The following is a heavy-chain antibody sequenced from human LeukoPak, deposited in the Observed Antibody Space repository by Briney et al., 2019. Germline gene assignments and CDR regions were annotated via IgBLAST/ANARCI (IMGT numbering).Heavy chain of an antibody. V-gene: IGHV1-24*01. CDR3: ATVVEMATISASRRYLYFDY. D-gene: IGHD5-12*01. CDR1: GYTLTELS. CDR2: FEPEDGET. Sequence: ASVKVSCKVSGYTLTELSMHWVRQAPGKGLEWMGGFEPEDGETIYAQKFQGRVTMTEDTSTDTAYMELSSLRSEDTAVYYCATVVEMATISASRRYLYFDYWGQGTLVTVSS. J-gene: IGHJ4*02.